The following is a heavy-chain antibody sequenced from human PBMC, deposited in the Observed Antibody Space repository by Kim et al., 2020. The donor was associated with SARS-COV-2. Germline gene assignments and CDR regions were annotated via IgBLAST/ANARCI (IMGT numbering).Heavy chain of an antibody. V-gene: IGHV3-53*01. J-gene: IGHJ4*02. D-gene: IGHD3-16*01. CDR3: ARDRGGTGAVFDY. Sequence: SADSVKGRFTISRDKSKNTVYLQMNSLSVEDTAVYFCARDRGGTGAVFDYWGQGTLVTVSS.